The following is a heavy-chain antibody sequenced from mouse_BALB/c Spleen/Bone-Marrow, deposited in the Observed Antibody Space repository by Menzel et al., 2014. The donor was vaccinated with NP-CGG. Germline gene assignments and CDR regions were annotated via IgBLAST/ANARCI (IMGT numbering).Heavy chain of an antibody. CDR1: GVDFSIYW. J-gene: IGHJ1*01. D-gene: IGHD1-2*01. CDR2: INPDSSTI. Sequence: ATGGVDFSIYWMTWVRQAPGKGLEWIGEINPDSSTINYTPSLKEKFIISRDNAKNTLYPQMSKVRSEDTALYYCARPGYYGYQDVWGAGTTVTVSS. V-gene: IGHV4-1*02. CDR3: ARPGYYGYQDV.